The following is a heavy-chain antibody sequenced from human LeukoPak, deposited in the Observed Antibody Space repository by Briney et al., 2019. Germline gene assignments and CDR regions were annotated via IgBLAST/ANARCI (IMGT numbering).Heavy chain of an antibody. V-gene: IGHV4-59*01. CDR3: ARDLIYPNQLLHPLLAFDI. CDR2: IYYSGST. CDR1: GGSISSYY. J-gene: IGHJ3*02. Sequence: SGTLSLTCTVSGGSISSYYWSWIRQPPGKGLEWIGYIYYSGSTNYNPSLKSRVTISVDTSKNQFSLKLSSVTAADTAVYYCARDLIYPNQLLHPLLAFDIWGQGTMVTVSS. D-gene: IGHD2-2*02.